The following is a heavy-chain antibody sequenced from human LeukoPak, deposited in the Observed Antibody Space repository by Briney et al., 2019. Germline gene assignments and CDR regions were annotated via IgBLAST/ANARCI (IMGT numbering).Heavy chain of an antibody. Sequence: SETLSLTCTVSGGSISSYYWSWIRQHPGKGLEWIGYIYYSGSTYYNPSLKSRVTISVDTSKNQFSLKLSSVTAADTAVYYCARGEVTMIVGLWGQGTLVTVSS. CDR2: IYYSGST. J-gene: IGHJ4*02. V-gene: IGHV4-59*06. CDR1: GGSISSYY. D-gene: IGHD3-22*01. CDR3: ARGEVTMIVGL.